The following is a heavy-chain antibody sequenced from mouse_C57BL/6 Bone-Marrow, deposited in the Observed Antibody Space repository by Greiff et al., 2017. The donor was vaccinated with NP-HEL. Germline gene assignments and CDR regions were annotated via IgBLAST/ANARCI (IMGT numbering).Heavy chain of an antibody. V-gene: IGHV3-6*01. D-gene: IGHD2-4*01. CDR1: GYSITSGYY. Sequence: EVKLQESGPGLVKPSQSLSLTCSVTGYSITSGYYWNWIRQFPGNKLEWMGYISYDGSNNYKPSLKNRISITRDTSKNQFFLKLNSVTTEDTATYYCARGDYDPYAMDYWGQGTSVTVSS. CDR2: ISYDGSN. J-gene: IGHJ4*01. CDR3: ARGDYDPYAMDY.